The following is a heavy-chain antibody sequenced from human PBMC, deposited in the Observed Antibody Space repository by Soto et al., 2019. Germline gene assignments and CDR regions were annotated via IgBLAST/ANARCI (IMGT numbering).Heavy chain of an antibody. J-gene: IGHJ4*02. D-gene: IGHD6-6*01. CDR2: TYYDGSHK. Sequence: QVQLVETGGGVVQPGRSLRLYCAASGFTFSSYGMQWVRQAPGKGLEWVAITYYDGSHKYYADSVQDRFTISRDNSRSTLDRRLGREAAEDTAMYCCARVAYAGYSNSWPFGSWGEGTLVTVSS. V-gene: IGHV3-33*01. CDR3: ARVAYAGYSNSWPFGS. CDR1: GFTFSSYG.